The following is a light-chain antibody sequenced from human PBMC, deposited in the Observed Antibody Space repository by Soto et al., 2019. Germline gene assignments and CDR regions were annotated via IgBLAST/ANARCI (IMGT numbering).Light chain of an antibody. V-gene: IGKV1-39*01. Sequence: DIQMTQSPSSLSASVGDRVSITCRASQNIARHLNWYQQKPGKAPKLLIYTASNLRGGVPSRFSGSGSATDFTLNISSLQPDDFATYYCQEGYDTGTFGLGTKVDIK. CDR1: QNIARH. CDR3: QEGYDTGT. CDR2: TAS. J-gene: IGKJ1*01.